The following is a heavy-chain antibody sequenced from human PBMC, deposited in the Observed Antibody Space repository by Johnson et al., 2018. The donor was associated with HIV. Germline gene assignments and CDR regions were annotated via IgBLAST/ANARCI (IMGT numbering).Heavy chain of an antibody. D-gene: IGHD6-13*01. Sequence: VQLVESGGGLVQPGRSLRLSCAASGFTFDDYAMHWVRQAPGKGLEWVSGISWKGCSPGYADSVKGRFTISRDNARNSLFRQMNSLRAEDTALYYCARDESGSSWAFDIWGQGTMVTVSS. J-gene: IGHJ3*02. CDR2: ISWKGCSP. CDR3: ARDESGSSWAFDI. CDR1: GFTFDDYA. V-gene: IGHV3-9*01.